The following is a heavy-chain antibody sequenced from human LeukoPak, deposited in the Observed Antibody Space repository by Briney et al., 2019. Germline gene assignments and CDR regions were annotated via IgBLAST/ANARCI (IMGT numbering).Heavy chain of an antibody. Sequence: GGSLRLSCAASGFTFSNYAMTRVRQAPGKGLEWVSTVSGSGDSTYYADSVKGRFTIFRDNSKNTLYLQMNSLRAEDTALYYCASLIRFLEWSFDYWGQGTLVTVSS. J-gene: IGHJ4*02. CDR3: ASLIRFLEWSFDY. CDR2: VSGSGDST. CDR1: GFTFSNYA. D-gene: IGHD3-3*01. V-gene: IGHV3-23*01.